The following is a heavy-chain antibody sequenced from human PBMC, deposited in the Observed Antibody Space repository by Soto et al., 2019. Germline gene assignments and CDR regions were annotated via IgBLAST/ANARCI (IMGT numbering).Heavy chain of an antibody. Sequence: EVQLVESGGGLVQPGGSLRLSCAASGFTVSSNYMSWVRQAPGKGLEWVSVIYSGGSTYYADSVKGRFTISRHNSKNTLYLQMNSLRAEDTAVYYYASPYCSGGSCYFDYWGQGTLVTVSS. D-gene: IGHD2-15*01. CDR1: GFTVSSNY. CDR2: IYSGGST. J-gene: IGHJ4*02. V-gene: IGHV3-53*04. CDR3: ASPYCSGGSCYFDY.